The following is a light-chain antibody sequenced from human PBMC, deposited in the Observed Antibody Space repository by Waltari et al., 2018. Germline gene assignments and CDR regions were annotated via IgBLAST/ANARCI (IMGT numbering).Light chain of an antibody. V-gene: IGKV1-5*03. CDR1: HSVSDF. J-gene: IGKJ1*01. CDR3: HQYDNRWT. CDR2: RAS. Sequence: DIQMTQSPSTLSASVGDRVTITCRASHSVSDFLAWHQQKPGNAPKVLIYRASNLASGVPSRFSGSGSGTEFTLTISSLQPDDFATYYCHQYDNRWTFGQGTTVEI.